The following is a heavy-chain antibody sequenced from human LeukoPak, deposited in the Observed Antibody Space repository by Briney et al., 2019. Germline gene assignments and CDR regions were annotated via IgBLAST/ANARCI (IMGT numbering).Heavy chain of an antibody. CDR2: MNPNSGNT. CDR1: GYTFTSYD. CDR3: ARTNGVICSSTSCDAFDI. D-gene: IGHD2-2*01. J-gene: IGHJ3*02. V-gene: IGHV1-8*01. Sequence: GASVKVSCKASGYTFTSYDINWVRQATGQGLEWMGWMNPNSGNTGYARKFQGRVTMTRNTSISTAYMELSSLRSEDTAVYYCARTNGVICSSTSCDAFDIWGQGTMVTVSS.